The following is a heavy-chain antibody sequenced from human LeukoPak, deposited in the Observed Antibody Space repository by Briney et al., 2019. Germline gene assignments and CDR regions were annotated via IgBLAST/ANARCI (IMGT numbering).Heavy chain of an antibody. CDR3: AKDDYYDTSGYRD. J-gene: IGHJ4*02. V-gene: IGHV3-64*01. D-gene: IGHD3-22*01. CDR2: ISSNGGST. CDR1: GFTFSSYA. Sequence: PGGSLRLSCAASGFTFSSYAMHWVRQAPGKGLEYVSAISSNGGSTYYANSVKGRFTISRDNSKNTLYLQTNSLRAEDTAVYYCAKDDYYDTSGYRDWGQGTLVTVSS.